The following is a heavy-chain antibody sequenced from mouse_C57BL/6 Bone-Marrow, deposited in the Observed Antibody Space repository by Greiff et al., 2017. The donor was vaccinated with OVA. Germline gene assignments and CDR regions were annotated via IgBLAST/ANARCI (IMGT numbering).Heavy chain of an antibody. J-gene: IGHJ1*03. CDR3: ARRANWDGYFDV. D-gene: IGHD4-1*01. Sequence: VKLQESGPGILQPSQTLSLTCSFSGFSLSTFGMGVGWIRQPSGKGLEWLAHIWWDDDKYYDPALKSRLTISKDTSKNQVFLKIASVDTADTATYYCARRANWDGYFDVWGTGTTVTVSS. CDR2: IWWDDDK. CDR1: GFSLSTFGMG. V-gene: IGHV8-8*01.